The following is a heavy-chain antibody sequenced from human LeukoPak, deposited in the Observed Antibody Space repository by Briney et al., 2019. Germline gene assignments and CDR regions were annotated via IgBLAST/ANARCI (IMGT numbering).Heavy chain of an antibody. J-gene: IGHJ4*02. V-gene: IGHV4-31*03. D-gene: IGHD3-22*01. CDR2: IYYSGST. CDR3: ARASDYYDSSGPIDY. CDR1: GGSISSGGYY. Sequence: SETLSLTCTVSGGSISSGGYYWSWIRQHPGKGLEWIGYIYYSGSTYYNPSLKSRVTISVDTSKNQFSLKLSSVTAADTAAYYCARASDYYDSSGPIDYWGQGTLVTVSS.